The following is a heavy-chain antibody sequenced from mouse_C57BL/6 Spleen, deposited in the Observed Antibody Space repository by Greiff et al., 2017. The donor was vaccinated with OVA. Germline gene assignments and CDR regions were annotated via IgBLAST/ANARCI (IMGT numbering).Heavy chain of an antibody. Sequence: QVQLQQSGAELVRPGSSVKLSCKASGYTFTSYWMHWVKQRPIQGLEWIGNIDPSDSETHYNQKFKDKATLTVDKSSSTAYMQLSSLTSEDSAVYYCARPYYYGSSRSWFAYWGQGTLVTVSA. CDR3: ARPYYYGSSRSWFAY. D-gene: IGHD1-1*01. CDR2: IDPSDSET. V-gene: IGHV1-52*01. J-gene: IGHJ3*01. CDR1: GYTFTSYW.